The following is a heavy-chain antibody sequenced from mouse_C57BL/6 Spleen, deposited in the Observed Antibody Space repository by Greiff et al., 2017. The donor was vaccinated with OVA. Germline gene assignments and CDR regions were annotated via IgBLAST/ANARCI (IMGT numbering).Heavy chain of an antibody. J-gene: IGHJ3*01. CDR2: ISYSGST. CDR3: ARGEPSWFAY. V-gene: IGHV3-1*01. Sequence: EVQLQQSGPGMVKPSQSLSLTCTVTGYSITSGYDWHWIRHFPGNKLEWMGYISYSGSTNYNPSLKSRISITHDTSKNHFFLKLNSVTTEDTATYYCARGEPSWFAYWGQGTLVTVSA. CDR1: GYSITSGYD.